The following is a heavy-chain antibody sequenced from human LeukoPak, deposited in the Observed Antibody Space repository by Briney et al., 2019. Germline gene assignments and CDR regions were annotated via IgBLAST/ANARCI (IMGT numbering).Heavy chain of an antibody. Sequence: PGGSLRLSCAASGFTFSSYSMNWVRQAPGKGLEWVSSISSSSSYIYYADSVKGRFTIPRDNAKNSLYLQMNSLRAEDTAVYYCARDRGYSSGRAPNFDYWGQGTLVTVSS. CDR1: GFTFSSYS. CDR3: ARDRGYSSGRAPNFDY. CDR2: ISSSSSYI. D-gene: IGHD6-19*01. J-gene: IGHJ4*02. V-gene: IGHV3-21*01.